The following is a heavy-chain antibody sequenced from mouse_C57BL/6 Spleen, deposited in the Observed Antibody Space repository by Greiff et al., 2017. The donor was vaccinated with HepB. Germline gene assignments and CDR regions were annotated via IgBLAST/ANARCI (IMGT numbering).Heavy chain of an antibody. Sequence: EVKLQESGPGLVKPSQSLSLTCSVTGYSITSGYYWNWIRQFPGNKLEWMGYISYDGSNNYNPSLKNRISITRDTSKNQFFLKLNSVTTEDTATYYCARVGVYYGYDVFAYWGQGTLVTVSA. CDR3: ARVGVYYGYDVFAY. CDR1: GYSITSGYY. CDR2: ISYDGSN. D-gene: IGHD2-2*01. J-gene: IGHJ3*01. V-gene: IGHV3-6*01.